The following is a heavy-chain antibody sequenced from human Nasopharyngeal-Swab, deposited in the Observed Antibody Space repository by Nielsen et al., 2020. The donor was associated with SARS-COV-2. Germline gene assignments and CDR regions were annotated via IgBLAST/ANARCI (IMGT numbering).Heavy chain of an antibody. D-gene: IGHD2-15*01. CDR3: ARGVVVVAATAPPRSLGRGPSETSHYYMDV. J-gene: IGHJ6*03. V-gene: IGHV4-34*01. CDR2: INHSGST. Sequence: WIRQPPGKGLEWIGEINHSGSTNCNPSLKSRVTISVDTSKNQFSLKLSSVTAADTAVYYCARGVVVVAATAPPRSLGRGPSETSHYYMDVWGKGTTVTVSS.